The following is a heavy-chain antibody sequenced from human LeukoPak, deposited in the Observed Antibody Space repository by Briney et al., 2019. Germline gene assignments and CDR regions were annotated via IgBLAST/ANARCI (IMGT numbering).Heavy chain of an antibody. CDR1: GLTFSSYA. CDR2: ISGSGGST. CDR3: AKFPLGYSSSWYQYY. J-gene: IGHJ4*02. D-gene: IGHD6-13*01. V-gene: IGHV3-23*01. Sequence: GGSLRLSCAASGLTFSSYAMSWVRQAPGKGLEWVSAISGSGGSTYYADSVKGRFTISRDNSKNTLYLQMNSLRAEDTAVYYCAKFPLGYSSSWYQYYWGQGTLVTVSS.